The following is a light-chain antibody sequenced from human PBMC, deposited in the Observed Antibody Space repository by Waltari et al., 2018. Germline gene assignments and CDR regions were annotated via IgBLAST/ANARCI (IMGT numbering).Light chain of an antibody. CDR3: AAWDDSLSGFYV. J-gene: IGLJ1*01. CDR1: SSNIGSNY. Sequence: QSVLTQPPSASGTPGQRVTISCSGSSSNIGSNYVYWYQQLPGTAPKLLIYRNNQRPSGVPYRFSGSKSGTSASLAISGLRSEDEADYYCAAWDDSLSGFYVFGTGTKVTVL. CDR2: RNN. V-gene: IGLV1-47*01.